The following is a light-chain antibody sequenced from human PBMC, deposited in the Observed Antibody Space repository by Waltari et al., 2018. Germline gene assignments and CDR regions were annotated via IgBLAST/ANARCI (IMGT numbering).Light chain of an antibody. CDR3: KQRTNWIT. J-gene: IGKJ5*01. CDR2: GAS. CDR1: QSVSRY. V-gene: IGKV3-11*01. Sequence: EIVLTQSPATLSLSPGERATLSSRASQSVSRYLAWYQNKPGKAPRLLIYGASNRATGITARFSGSGSGTDFTLTISSLEPEDFAVYYGKQRTNWITFGQGTRLEIK.